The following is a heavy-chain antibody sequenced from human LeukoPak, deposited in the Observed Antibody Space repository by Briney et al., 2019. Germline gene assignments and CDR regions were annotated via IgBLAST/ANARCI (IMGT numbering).Heavy chain of an antibody. Sequence: GGSLRLSCAASGFTFSSYEMNWVRQAPGKGLEWVSYISSSGSTIYYADSVKGRFTISRDNAKNSLYLQMNSLRAEDTAIYYCARGAATNLWPSDYWGQGTLVTVSS. CDR2: ISSSGSTI. V-gene: IGHV3-48*03. D-gene: IGHD3-10*01. CDR1: GFTFSSYE. J-gene: IGHJ4*02. CDR3: ARGAATNLWPSDY.